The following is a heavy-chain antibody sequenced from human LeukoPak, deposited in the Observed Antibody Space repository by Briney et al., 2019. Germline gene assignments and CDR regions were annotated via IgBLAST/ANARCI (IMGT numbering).Heavy chain of an antibody. Sequence: GGSLRLSCAASGFTFSSYAMSWVRQAPGKGLEWVSAISGSGGSTYYADSVKGRFTISRDNSKNTLYLQMNSLRAEDTAVYYCAKDTTGRVYYYYMDVWGKGTTVTVSS. CDR3: AKDTTGRVYYYYMDV. J-gene: IGHJ6*03. CDR1: GFTFSSYA. CDR2: ISGSGGST. V-gene: IGHV3-23*01. D-gene: IGHD1-14*01.